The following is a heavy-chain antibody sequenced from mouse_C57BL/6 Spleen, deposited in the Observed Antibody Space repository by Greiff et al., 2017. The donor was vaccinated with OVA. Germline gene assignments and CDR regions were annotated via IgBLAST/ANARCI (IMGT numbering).Heavy chain of an antibody. CDR3: ARGEASGYYAMAY. D-gene: IGHD3-1*01. V-gene: IGHV1-69*01. Sequence: QVQLQQPGAELVMPGASVKLSCKASGYTFTSYWMHWVKQRPGQGLEWIGEIDPSDSYTNYNQKFKGKSTLTVDTSSSTAYMQLSSLTSEDSAVYYCARGEASGYYAMAYWGQGTSVTVSA. J-gene: IGHJ4*01. CDR2: IDPSDSYT. CDR1: GYTFTSYW.